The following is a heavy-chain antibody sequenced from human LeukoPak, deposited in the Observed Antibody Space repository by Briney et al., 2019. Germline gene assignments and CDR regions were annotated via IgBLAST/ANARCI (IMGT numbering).Heavy chain of an antibody. CDR3: STFDWLKRQPRFRGF. CDR1: GFTFNNAW. Sequence: GGSLRISCAASGFTFNNAWMNWVRQAPGKGLEWVGRIKSKTDGGTTDYAAPVKGRFTISRDDSKNTLYLQMNSLKTEDTAVYYCSTFDWLKRQPRFRGFWGQGTLVTVSS. V-gene: IGHV3-15*07. J-gene: IGHJ4*02. D-gene: IGHD3-9*01. CDR2: IKSKTDGGTT.